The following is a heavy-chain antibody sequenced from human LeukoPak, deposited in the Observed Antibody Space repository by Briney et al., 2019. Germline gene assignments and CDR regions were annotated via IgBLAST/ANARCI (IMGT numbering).Heavy chain of an antibody. CDR3: ARVAGHYYDSSGYYFGFDY. J-gene: IGHJ4*02. V-gene: IGHV1-2*02. CDR2: INPNSGGT. CDR1: GYTFTGYY. D-gene: IGHD3-22*01. Sequence: ASVKVSCKASGYTFTGYYMHWVRQAPGQGLEWMGWINPNSGGTNYAQKFQGRVTMTRDTSISTAYMELSRLRSDDTAVYYCARVAGHYYDSSGYYFGFDYWGQGTLVTVSS.